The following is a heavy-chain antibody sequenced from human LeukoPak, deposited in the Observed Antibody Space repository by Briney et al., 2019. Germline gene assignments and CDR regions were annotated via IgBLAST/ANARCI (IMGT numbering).Heavy chain of an antibody. CDR3: AKSQDGGRLFHFDY. D-gene: IGHD1-26*01. J-gene: IGHJ4*02. Sequence: GGSLRLSCAASGFTFSSYAMSWVRQAPGKGLGWVPVISGSGGSTYSADSVKGRFTISRDNSKNTLYLQMNSLRAEDTAVYFCAKSQDGGRLFHFDYWGQGTLVTVSS. V-gene: IGHV3-23*01. CDR1: GFTFSSYA. CDR2: ISGSGGST.